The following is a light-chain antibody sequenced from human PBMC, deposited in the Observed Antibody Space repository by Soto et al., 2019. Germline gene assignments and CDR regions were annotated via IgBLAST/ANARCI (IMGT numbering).Light chain of an antibody. CDR2: GAS. Sequence: ELVLTQSPATLSVSPGERATLYCRASQSVSDNLAWYQQTPGQAPSLLIYGASTRATGVPVRFSGTGSGTDFTLTISSLQSEEFAVYYCQQYNNLPPLTFGGGTNVESK. J-gene: IGKJ4*01. CDR1: QSVSDN. CDR3: QQYNNLPPLT. V-gene: IGKV3-15*01.